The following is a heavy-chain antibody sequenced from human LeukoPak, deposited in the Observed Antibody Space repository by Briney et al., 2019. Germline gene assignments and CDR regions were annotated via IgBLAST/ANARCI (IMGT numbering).Heavy chain of an antibody. J-gene: IGHJ2*01. V-gene: IGHV4-59*01. CDR2: IYYSGST. Sequence: SETLSLTCTVSGGSISYYYWSWIRQPPGKGLEWIGYIYYSGSTNYNPSLKSRVTISVDTSKNQSSLKLISVTAADSAVYYCARQKYGYSLQGYFDLWGRGTLVTVSS. D-gene: IGHD6-13*01. CDR3: ARQKYGYSLQGYFDL. CDR1: GGSISYYY.